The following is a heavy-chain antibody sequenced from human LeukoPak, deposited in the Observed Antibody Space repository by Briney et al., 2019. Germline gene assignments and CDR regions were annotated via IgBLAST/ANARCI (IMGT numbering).Heavy chain of an antibody. J-gene: IGHJ6*02. CDR1: GGSISSYY. Sequence: SETLSLTCTVSGGSISSYYWSWIRQPPGKGLEWIGYIYYSGSTNYNPYLKSRVTISVDTSKNQFSLKLSSVTAADTAVYYCARGDIVVVPAAPGYYGMDVWGQGTTVTVSS. D-gene: IGHD2-2*01. CDR2: IYYSGST. CDR3: ARGDIVVVPAAPGYYGMDV. V-gene: IGHV4-59*01.